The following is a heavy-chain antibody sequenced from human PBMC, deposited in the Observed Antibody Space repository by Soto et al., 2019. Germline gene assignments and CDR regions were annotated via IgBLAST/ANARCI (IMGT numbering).Heavy chain of an antibody. CDR2: ISGSGGNK. V-gene: IGHV3-23*01. CDR3: AKTYYYDSSSYYCHQYYFEY. Sequence: GGSLRLSCAASGFTFSSYAMSWVRQAPGKGLEWVSAISGSGGNKSYADSVKGRFTISRDNSKNTLYLQMNSLRAEDTAVYYFAKTYYYDSSSYYCHQYYFEYWGQGTLVTVSS. J-gene: IGHJ4*02. D-gene: IGHD3-22*01. CDR1: GFTFSSYA.